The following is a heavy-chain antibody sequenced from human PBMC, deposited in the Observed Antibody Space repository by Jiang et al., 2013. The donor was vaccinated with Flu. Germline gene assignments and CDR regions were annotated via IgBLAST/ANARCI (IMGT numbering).Heavy chain of an antibody. Sequence: ETLSLTCTVSGGSISSSSYYWGWIRQPPGKGLEWIGSIYYSGSTYYNPSLKSRVTISVDTSKNQFSLKLSSVTAADTAVYYCASGGRYDSSGYYFKPLGYWGQGTLVTVSS. CDR2: IYYSGST. D-gene: IGHD3-22*01. J-gene: IGHJ4*02. CDR3: ASGGRYDSSGYYFKPLGY. V-gene: IGHV4-39*01. CDR1: GGSISSSSYY.